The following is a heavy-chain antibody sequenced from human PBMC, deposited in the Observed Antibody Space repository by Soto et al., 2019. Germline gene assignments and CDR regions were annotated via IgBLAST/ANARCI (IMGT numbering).Heavy chain of an antibody. CDR2: ISSSGGTT. CDR1: GFTFNNYA. CDR3: AKPTGNGYYCFDY. V-gene: IGHV3-23*01. Sequence: VGSLRLSCAASGFTFNNYAMNWVRQAPGKGLEWVSVISSSGGTTYYADSVKGRFTISRDNSRNTLYLQMTSLRAEDTALYYYAKPTGNGYYCFDYWGQGSRVTVSS. J-gene: IGHJ4*02. D-gene: IGHD2-2*03.